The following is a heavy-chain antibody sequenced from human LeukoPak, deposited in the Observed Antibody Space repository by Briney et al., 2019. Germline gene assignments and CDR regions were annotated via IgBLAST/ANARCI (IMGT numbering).Heavy chain of an antibody. V-gene: IGHV1-8*01. D-gene: IGHD6-13*01. CDR1: GYTFTIYD. J-gene: IGHJ4*02. Sequence: ASVKVSCKASGYTFTIYDINWVRQATGQGLEWMGWMNPNSGNTGYAQKFQGRVTMTRNTSISTAYMELSSLRSEDTAVYYCARGGRSSSWYSYWGQGTLVTVSS. CDR2: MNPNSGNT. CDR3: ARGGRSSSWYSY.